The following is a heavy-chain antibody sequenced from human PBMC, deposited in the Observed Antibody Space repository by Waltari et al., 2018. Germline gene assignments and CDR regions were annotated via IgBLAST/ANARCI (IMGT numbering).Heavy chain of an antibody. CDR3: ARSYGSDLYYFDY. CDR1: GYSISSGYY. D-gene: IGHD3-10*01. CDR2: IYPSGSP. Sequence: QVQLQESGPGLVKPSETLSLTCAVSGYSISSGYYWGWIRQPPGKGLEWIGRIYPSGSPYYNPSLKSRVTISVDTSKNQFSLKLSSVTAADTAVYYCARSYGSDLYYFDYWGQGTLVTVSS. V-gene: IGHV4-38-2*01. J-gene: IGHJ4*02.